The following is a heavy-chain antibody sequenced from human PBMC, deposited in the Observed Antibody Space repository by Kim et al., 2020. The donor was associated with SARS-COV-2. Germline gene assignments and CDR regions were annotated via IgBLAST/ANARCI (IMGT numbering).Heavy chain of an antibody. D-gene: IGHD3-9*01. CDR1: GFTFSSYW. Sequence: GGSLRLSCAASGFTFSSYWMSWVRQAPGKGLEWVANIKQDGSEKYYVDSVKGRFTISRDNAKNSLYLQMNSLRAEDTAVYYCARDELPLYDILTGYYRGGLDYWGQGTLVTVSS. J-gene: IGHJ4*02. CDR2: IKQDGSEK. V-gene: IGHV3-7*03. CDR3: ARDELPLYDILTGYYRGGLDY.